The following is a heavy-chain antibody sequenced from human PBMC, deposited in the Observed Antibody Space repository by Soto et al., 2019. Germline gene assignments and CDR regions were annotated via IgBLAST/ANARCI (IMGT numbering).Heavy chain of an antibody. Sequence: QVQLVQSGAEVKKPGASVKVSFKASGYTFTSYAMHWVRKAPGQRLEWMGWINAGNGNTKYSQKFQGRVTITRDTSASTAYMEMSSLRSEDTAVYYCARGFGIRDGYNWRGYDYYYGMDFWGQGTTVTVSS. CDR2: INAGNGNT. J-gene: IGHJ6*02. CDR1: GYTFTSYA. CDR3: ARGFGIRDGYNWRGYDYYYGMDF. V-gene: IGHV1-3*01. D-gene: IGHD5-12*01.